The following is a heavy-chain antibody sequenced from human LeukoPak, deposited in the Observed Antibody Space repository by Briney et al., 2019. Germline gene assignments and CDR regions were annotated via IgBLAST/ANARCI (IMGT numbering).Heavy chain of an antibody. CDR2: IYYSGST. CDR3: ARIRGYSYGYRFYFDY. Sequence: SGTLSLTCTVSGGSISSSSYYWGWIRQPPGKGLEWIGSIYYSGSTYYNPSLKSRVTISVDTSKNQFSLKLSSVTAADTAVYYCARIRGYSYGYRFYFDYWGQGTLVTVSS. V-gene: IGHV4-39*01. J-gene: IGHJ4*02. D-gene: IGHD5-18*01. CDR1: GGSISSSSYY.